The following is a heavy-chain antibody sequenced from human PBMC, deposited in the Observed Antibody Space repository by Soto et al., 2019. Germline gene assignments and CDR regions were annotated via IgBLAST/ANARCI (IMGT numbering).Heavy chain of an antibody. CDR3: ARSLPDSGDYWAFDI. CDR2: SGSS. CDR1: GGSISSYY. D-gene: IGHD4-17*01. Sequence: TSETLSLTXTVSGGSISSYYWSWIRQPAGKGLEWIGRSGSSNYNPSLKSRVTMSVDSSKNQFSLKLSSVTAAGTAVYYCARSLPDSGDYWAFDIWGQGTMVTGSS. J-gene: IGHJ3*02. V-gene: IGHV4-4*07.